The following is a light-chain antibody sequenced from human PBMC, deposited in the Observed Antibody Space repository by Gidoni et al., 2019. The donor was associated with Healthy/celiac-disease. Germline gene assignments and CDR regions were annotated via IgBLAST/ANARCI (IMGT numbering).Light chain of an antibody. Sequence: DIQMTQYPSTLSASVGDRVTITCRASQSISSWLAWYQQKPGKAPKVLIYDASSLESGVPSRFSGSGSGTEFTLTISSLQPDDFATYYCQQYNSYSGTFGQGTKVEIK. CDR3: QQYNSYSGT. CDR2: DAS. J-gene: IGKJ1*01. CDR1: QSISSW. V-gene: IGKV1-5*01.